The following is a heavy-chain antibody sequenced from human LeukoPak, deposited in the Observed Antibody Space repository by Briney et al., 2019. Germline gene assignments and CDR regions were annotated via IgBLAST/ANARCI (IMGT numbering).Heavy chain of an antibody. CDR2: ISHSGGT. CDR1: GASFSGYY. D-gene: IGHD3-16*02. CDR3: ARVYGGVWGSSRYWYNWFDP. Sequence: SETLSLTCAVSGASFSGYYWNWIRQPPGKGLEWIGEISHSGGTNYNPSLKSRVTISVDASNKQFSLKLSSVTAADTAVYYCARVYGGVWGSSRYWYNWFDPWGQGTLVTVSS. V-gene: IGHV4-34*01. J-gene: IGHJ5*02.